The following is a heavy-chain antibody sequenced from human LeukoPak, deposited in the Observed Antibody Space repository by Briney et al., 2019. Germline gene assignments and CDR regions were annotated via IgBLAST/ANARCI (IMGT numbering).Heavy chain of an antibody. CDR1: GDPVSSGDFY. CDR2: THHTGSS. V-gene: IGHV4-61*08. J-gene: IGHJ4*02. Sequence: SETLSLTCTVSGDPVSSGDFYWSWIRQPPGRGLQWIAYTHHTGSSNYSPSLRSRVTISMDTSKNQFSLNLNSVTAADTAVYYCARDKRGSYADYWGQGTLVTVSS. D-gene: IGHD3-16*01. CDR3: ARDKRGSYADY.